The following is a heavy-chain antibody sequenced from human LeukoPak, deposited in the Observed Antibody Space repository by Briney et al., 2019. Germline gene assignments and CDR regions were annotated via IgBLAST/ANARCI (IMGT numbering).Heavy chain of an antibody. J-gene: IGHJ4*02. Sequence: SETLSLTCAVSGGSLSNYYWTWIRQPPGKGLEWLAEINHSGSTNYNPSLKSRVTISVDTSKNQFSLKLSSVTAADTAVYYCARGLRNGLGYWGQGTPVTVSS. V-gene: IGHV4-34*01. CDR1: GGSLSNYY. CDR2: INHSGST. D-gene: IGHD2-8*01. CDR3: ARGLRNGLGY.